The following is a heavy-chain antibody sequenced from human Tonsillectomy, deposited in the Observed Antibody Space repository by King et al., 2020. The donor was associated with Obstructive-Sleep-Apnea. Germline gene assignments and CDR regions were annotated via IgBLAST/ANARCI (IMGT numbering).Heavy chain of an antibody. J-gene: IGHJ1*01. CDR2: IYWDDDK. D-gene: IGHD3-10*01. CDR1: GFSLSTSGVG. CDR3: DNSLFGSGEILIWFGELLRGEYFQH. Sequence: TLKESGPTLVKPTQTLTLTCIFSGFSLSTSGVGVGWIRQPPGKALEWLALIYWDDDKRYSPSLKSRLTITTDTPKNQVVLTMSNMDPVDTATDYCDNSLFGSGEILIWFGELLRGEYFQHWGQGTLVTVSS. V-gene: IGHV2-5*02.